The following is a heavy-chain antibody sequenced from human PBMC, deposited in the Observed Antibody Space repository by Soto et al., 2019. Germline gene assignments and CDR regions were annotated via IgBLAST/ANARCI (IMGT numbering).Heavy chain of an antibody. CDR2: VNPNSGGT. Sequence: AASVKVSCKASGYTFTGYYMHWVRQAPGQGLEWMGWVNPNSGGTNYAQKFQGRVTMTRDTSISTAYMELSRLRSDDTAVYYCARGEGKNACFQHWGQGTLVTVSS. J-gene: IGHJ1*01. V-gene: IGHV1-2*02. CDR3: ARGEGKNACFQH. CDR1: GYTFTGYY.